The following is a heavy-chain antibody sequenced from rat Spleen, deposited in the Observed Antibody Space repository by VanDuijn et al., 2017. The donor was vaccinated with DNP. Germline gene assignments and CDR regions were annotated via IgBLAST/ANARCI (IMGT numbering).Heavy chain of an antibody. D-gene: IGHD1-11*01. CDR1: GFSFNNYW. Sequence: EVQLVESGGDLVQPGRSLKLSCVASGFSFNNYWMTWIRQVPGKGLEWVASITRSGGSTYYPDSVKGRFTISRDNAKTSLYLQMDSLRSEDTATYYCTKTGGNWVAHWGQGTLVTVSS. CDR2: ITRSGGST. J-gene: IGHJ3*01. CDR3: TKTGGNWVAH. V-gene: IGHV5-31*01.